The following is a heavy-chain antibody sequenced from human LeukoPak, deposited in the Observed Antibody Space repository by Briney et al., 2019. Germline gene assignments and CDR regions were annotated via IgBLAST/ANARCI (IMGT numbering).Heavy chain of an antibody. D-gene: IGHD4-17*01. V-gene: IGHV3-9*01. CDR1: GFTFDDYA. J-gene: IGHJ1*01. CDR2: ISWNSGSI. Sequence: GGSLRLSCAASGFTFDDYAMHWVRQAPGEGLEWVSGISWNSGSIGYADSVKGRFTISRDNAKNSLYLQMNSLRAEDTAVYYCAKPSRGDYERYFQHWGQGTLVTVSS. CDR3: AKPSRGDYERYFQH.